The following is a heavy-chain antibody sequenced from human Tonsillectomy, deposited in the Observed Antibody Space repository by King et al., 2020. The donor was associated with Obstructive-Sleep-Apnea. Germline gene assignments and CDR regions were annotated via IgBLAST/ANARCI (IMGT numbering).Heavy chain of an antibody. D-gene: IGHD2-2*01. V-gene: IGHV3-7*03. CDR1: GFTFSSYW. CDR2: IKQDGSEK. CDR3: ARVRIASFLGYCSSTSCYSYAFDI. Sequence: VQLVESGGGLVQPGGSLRLSCAASGFTFSSYWMSWVRQAPGKGLEWVANIKQDGSEKYYVDSVKGRFTISRDNAKNSLYLQMNSLRAEDTAVYYCARVRIASFLGYCSSTSCYSYAFDIWGQGTMVTVSS. J-gene: IGHJ3*02.